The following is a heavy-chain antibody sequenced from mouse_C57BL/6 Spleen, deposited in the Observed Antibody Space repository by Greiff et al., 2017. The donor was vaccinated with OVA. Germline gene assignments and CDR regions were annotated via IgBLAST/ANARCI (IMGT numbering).Heavy chain of an antibody. CDR1: GYSFTGYY. J-gene: IGHJ2*01. V-gene: IGHV1-42*01. CDR2: INPSTGGT. CDR3: ARVTTVVVGDFDY. Sequence: EVQGVESGPELVKPGASVKISCKASGYSFTGYYMNWVKQSPEKSLEWIGEINPSTGGTTYNQKFKAKATLTVDKSSSTAYMQLKSLTSEDSAVYYCARVTTVVVGDFDYWGQGTTLTVSS. D-gene: IGHD1-1*01.